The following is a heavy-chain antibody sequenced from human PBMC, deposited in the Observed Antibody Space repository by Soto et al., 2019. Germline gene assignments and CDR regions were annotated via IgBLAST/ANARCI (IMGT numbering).Heavy chain of an antibody. Sequence: VQLVESGGGLVQPGGSLRLSCAASGFTFSSYAMHWVRQAPGKGLEYVSAISSNGGSTYYANSVKGRFTISRDNSKNTLYLQMGSLRAEDMAVYYCARGFKSWYYGDYPGLFDYWGQGTLVTVSS. J-gene: IGHJ4*02. V-gene: IGHV3-64*01. CDR3: ARGFKSWYYGDYPGLFDY. CDR1: GFTFSSYA. CDR2: ISSNGGST. D-gene: IGHD4-17*01.